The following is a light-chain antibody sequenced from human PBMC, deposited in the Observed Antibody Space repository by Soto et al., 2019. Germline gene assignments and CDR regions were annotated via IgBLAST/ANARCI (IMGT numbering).Light chain of an antibody. Sequence: QSALTQPPSASGSPGHSVTISCTGTSSDVGGYNYVSWYQQHPGKAPKLMIYEVNERPSGVPDRFSGSKSGNTASLTVSGLQSEDEADYYCSSYGGSNNLVFGGGTKLTVL. CDR3: SSYGGSNNLV. CDR2: EVN. V-gene: IGLV2-8*01. CDR1: SSDVGGYNY. J-gene: IGLJ3*02.